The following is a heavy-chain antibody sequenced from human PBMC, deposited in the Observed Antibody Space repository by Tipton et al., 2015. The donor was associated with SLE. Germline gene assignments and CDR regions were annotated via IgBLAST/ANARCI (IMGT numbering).Heavy chain of an antibody. CDR2: FSSSGTT. CDR3: ARARRYSSGYVDF. CDR1: GPSVTYYY. Sequence: TLSLTCSVSGPSVTYYYWTWIRPYAGKGLAWFGFFSSSGTTNYNPSLRSRVPLSVDTSKNQPSLSLNSVTTADTAMYYCARARRYSSGYVDFWGQGKRVTVSS. D-gene: IGHD3-22*01. J-gene: IGHJ4*02. V-gene: IGHV4-4*07.